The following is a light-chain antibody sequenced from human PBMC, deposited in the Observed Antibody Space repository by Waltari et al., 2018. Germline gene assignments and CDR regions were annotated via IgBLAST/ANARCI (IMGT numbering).Light chain of an antibody. CDR1: QSVNSR. Sequence: EMVLTQSPAPLSLSPGERATLSCGASQSVNSRLAWSQQKPVQAPRPLNYGAPKRATGIPARFSGSGSGTEFTLTISSLEPEDFAVYYCQYRSNWPPGATFGPGTKVEIK. V-gene: IGKV3-11*01. CDR2: GAP. CDR3: QYRSNWPPGAT. J-gene: IGKJ3*01.